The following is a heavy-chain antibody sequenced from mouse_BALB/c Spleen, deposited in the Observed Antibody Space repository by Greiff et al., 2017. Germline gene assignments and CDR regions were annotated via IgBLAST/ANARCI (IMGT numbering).Heavy chain of an antibody. J-gene: IGHJ2*01. CDR2: ISSGGSYT. D-gene: IGHD2-1*01. CDR3: ARGGNYSYYFDY. Sequence: EVHLVESGGDLVKPGGSLKLSCAASGFTFSSYGMSWVRQTPDKRLEWVATISSGGSYTYYPDSVKGRFTISRDNAKNTLYLQMSSLKSEDTAMYYCARGGNYSYYFDYWGQGTTLTVSS. CDR1: GFTFSSYG. V-gene: IGHV5-6*01.